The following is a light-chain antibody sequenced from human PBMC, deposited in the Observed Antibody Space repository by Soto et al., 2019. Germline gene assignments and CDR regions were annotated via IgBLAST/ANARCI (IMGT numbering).Light chain of an antibody. V-gene: IGKV3-20*01. Sequence: EIVLTQSPGALSLSPGERATLSCRASQTVSRSYLAWYHQKPGQAPRLLIYGASTRATGIPDRFSGSGSGTDFTLTISRLEPEDSAVDYCQQHDNLPITFGQGTRLEIK. J-gene: IGKJ5*01. CDR3: QQHDNLPIT. CDR2: GAS. CDR1: QTVSRSY.